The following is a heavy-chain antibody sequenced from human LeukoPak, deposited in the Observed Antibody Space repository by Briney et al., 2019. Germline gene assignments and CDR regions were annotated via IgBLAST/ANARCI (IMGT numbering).Heavy chain of an antibody. CDR3: ARGYCSSTSCYDYYYGMDV. V-gene: IGHV6-1*01. D-gene: IGHD2-2*01. J-gene: IGHJ6*02. Sequence: SQTLSLTCAISGDSVSSNSAAWNWIRQSPSRGLEWLGRTYYRSKWYNDYAVSVKSRITINPDTSKNQFSLRLNSVTPEDTAVYYCARGYCSSTSCYDYYYGMDVWGQGTTVTVSS. CDR2: TYYRSKWYN. CDR1: GDSVSSNSAA.